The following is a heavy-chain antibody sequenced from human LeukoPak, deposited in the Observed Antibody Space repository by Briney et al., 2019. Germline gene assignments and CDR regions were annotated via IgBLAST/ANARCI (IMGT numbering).Heavy chain of an antibody. V-gene: IGHV3-23*01. CDR2: LSGSGGNT. CDR3: AKGSYYYDSADYFDY. Sequence: GGSLRLSCAASGFTFSSYAMSWVRQAPGKGLEWVSTLSGSGGNTYYADSVKGRVTISRDNSKNTLYLQMNSLRAEDTAVYHCAKGSYYYDSADYFDYWGQGTLVTVSA. D-gene: IGHD3-22*01. J-gene: IGHJ4*02. CDR1: GFTFSSYA.